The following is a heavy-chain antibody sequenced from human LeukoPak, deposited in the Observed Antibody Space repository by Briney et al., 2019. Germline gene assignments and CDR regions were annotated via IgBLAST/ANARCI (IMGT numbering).Heavy chain of an antibody. CDR3: TTEARITFGGVIVNYYGMDV. V-gene: IGHV3-15*01. D-gene: IGHD3-16*02. Sequence: GGSLRLSCAASGFTFSNAWMSWVRQAPGKGLEWVGRIKSKTDGGTTDYAAPVKGRFTISRDDSKNTLYLQMNSLKTEDTAVYYCTTEARITFGGVIVNYYGMDVWGQGTTVTVSS. CDR2: IKSKTDGGTT. CDR1: GFTFSNAW. J-gene: IGHJ6*02.